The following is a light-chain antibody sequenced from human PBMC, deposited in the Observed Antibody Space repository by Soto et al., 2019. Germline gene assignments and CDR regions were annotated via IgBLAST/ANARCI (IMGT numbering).Light chain of an antibody. CDR3: SSYAASDSFVV. CDR1: SSDVGGYNY. CDR2: EVY. Sequence: QSALTQPPSASGSPGQSVTISCTGTSSDVGGYNYVSWYQHHPDKAPKLIIYEVYKRPSGVPDRFSGSKSGNTASLIVSGLQAEDEAEYYCSSYAASDSFVVFGGGTKLTVL. J-gene: IGLJ2*01. V-gene: IGLV2-8*01.